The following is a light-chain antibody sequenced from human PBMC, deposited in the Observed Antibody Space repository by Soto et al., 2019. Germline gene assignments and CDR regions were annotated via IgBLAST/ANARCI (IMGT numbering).Light chain of an antibody. CDR3: QQLHDYPIT. J-gene: IGKJ5*01. CDR1: QGIDSS. Sequence: ILLTQSPSSLSASVGDRVTITCRASQGIDSSFAWYQQKPGKAPKLLIYAASSLQSGVPSRFSGSGYGTDFTLTISSLQPEDFATYYCQQLHDYPITFGQGTRLEI. CDR2: AAS. V-gene: IGKV1-9*01.